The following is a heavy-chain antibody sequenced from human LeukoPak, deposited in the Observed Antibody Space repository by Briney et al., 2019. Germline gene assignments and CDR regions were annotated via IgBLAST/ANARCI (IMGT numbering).Heavy chain of an antibody. D-gene: IGHD3-16*01. CDR1: GGSISSGGYY. V-gene: IGHV4-31*11. J-gene: IGHJ4*02. Sequence: SETLSLTCAVSGGSISSGGYYWSWIRQHPGKGLEWIGYIYNSGSTYYNPSLRSRVTISVDTSKNQLSLKLSSVTAADTAVYYCAGGGGSGSADSWGQGTLVTVSS. CDR2: IYNSGST. CDR3: AGGGGSGSADS.